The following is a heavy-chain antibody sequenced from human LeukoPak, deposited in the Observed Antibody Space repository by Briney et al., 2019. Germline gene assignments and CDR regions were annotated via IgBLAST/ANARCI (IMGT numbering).Heavy chain of an antibody. Sequence: GSLRLSCAASGFTFSSYWMSWVRQAPGKGLEWVANIKQDGSEKYYVDSVKGRFTISRDNAKNSLYLQMNSLRAEDTAVYYCARVGYSYGPDRFDYWGQGTLVTVSS. CDR2: IKQDGSEK. CDR1: GFTFSSYW. CDR3: ARVGYSYGPDRFDY. D-gene: IGHD5-18*01. V-gene: IGHV3-7*01. J-gene: IGHJ4*02.